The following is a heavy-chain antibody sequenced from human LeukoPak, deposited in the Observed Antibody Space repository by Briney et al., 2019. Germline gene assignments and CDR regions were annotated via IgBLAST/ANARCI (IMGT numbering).Heavy chain of an antibody. CDR1: GGFISRYY. CDR3: AGSSYDFWSGYYARYYMDV. D-gene: IGHD3-3*01. Sequence: AETPSLTWTVAGGFISRYYWSWVRQPPGEWREWIGYIYYIGSINYNPSLKSRVTISVDTSKNQFSLKLSPVTAADTAVYYCAGSSYDFWSGYYARYYMDVWGKGTTVTVSS. CDR2: IYYIGSI. V-gene: IGHV4-59*01. J-gene: IGHJ6*03.